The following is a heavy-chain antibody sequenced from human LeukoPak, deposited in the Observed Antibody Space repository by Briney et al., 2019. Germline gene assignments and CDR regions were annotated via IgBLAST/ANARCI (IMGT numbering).Heavy chain of an antibody. CDR2: VYSGGHT. D-gene: IGHD6-13*01. CDR3: AKTRPLDSSSWSHGDY. V-gene: IGHV3-53*01. CDR1: GLIVSNNY. Sequence: GGSLRLSCAASGLIVSNNYMSWVRQAPGKGLEWVSIVYSGGHTYYADSVKGRFTISRDISKNALYLQMSSLRAEDTAVYYCAKTRPLDSSSWSHGDYWGQGTLVTVSS. J-gene: IGHJ4*02.